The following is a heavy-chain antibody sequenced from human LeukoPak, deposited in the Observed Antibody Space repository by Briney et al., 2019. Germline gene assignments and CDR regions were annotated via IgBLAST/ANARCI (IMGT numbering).Heavy chain of an antibody. CDR1: GFTFANYA. J-gene: IGHJ5*02. D-gene: IGHD2/OR15-2a*01. Sequence: KSGGSLRLSCAASGFTFANYALSWFRHTPGKGLEWLSYISSTSAIYYADSVKGRFTISRDNAKNSLYLQMNSLRAEDTAVYYCARAHDYFWFDPWGQGNLVTVSS. CDR2: ISSTSAI. CDR3: ARAHDYFWFDP. V-gene: IGHV3-11*01.